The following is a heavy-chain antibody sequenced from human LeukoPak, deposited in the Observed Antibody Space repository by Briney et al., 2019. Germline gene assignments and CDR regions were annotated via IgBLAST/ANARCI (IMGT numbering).Heavy chain of an antibody. V-gene: IGHV3-30*02. CDR1: GFTFSSYG. J-gene: IGHJ4*02. D-gene: IGHD2-2*01. Sequence: GGSLRLSCAASGFTFSSYGMHWVRQAPGDGLGRVAFIRYDGSNKYYADSVKGRFTISRDNSKNTLYLQITSLRAEDTAEYYCANTVVPAANTDYWGQGTLVTVSS. CDR2: IRYDGSNK. CDR3: ANTVVPAANTDY.